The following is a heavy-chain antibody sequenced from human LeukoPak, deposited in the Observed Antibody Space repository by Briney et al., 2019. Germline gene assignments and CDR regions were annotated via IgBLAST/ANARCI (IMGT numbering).Heavy chain of an antibody. CDR3: VRGGLEPFDY. D-gene: IGHD1-1*01. J-gene: IGHJ4*02. CDR1: GFIFSKYW. V-gene: IGHV3-74*01. Sequence: GGSLRLSCSTSGFIFSKYWMHWVRQAPGKGLEWVSRMNPEETTINYADSVKGRFIISRDNARDTLYLQMDSLGVDDEGVYYCVRGGLEPFDYWGQGTLVSVSS. CDR2: MNPEETTI.